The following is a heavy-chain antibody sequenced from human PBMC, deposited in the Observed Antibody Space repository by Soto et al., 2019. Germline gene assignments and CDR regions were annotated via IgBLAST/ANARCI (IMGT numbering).Heavy chain of an antibody. CDR2: IYYSGST. D-gene: IGHD5-18*01. V-gene: IGHV4-59*01. CDR1: GGSISSYY. Sequence: SETLSLTCTVSGGSISSYYWSWIRQPPGKGLEWIGYIYYSGSTNYNPSLKSRVTISVDTSKNQFSLKLSSVTAADTAVYYCARGAIQLWLHDEEYYFDYWGQGTLVTVSS. CDR3: ARGAIQLWLHDEEYYFDY. J-gene: IGHJ4*02.